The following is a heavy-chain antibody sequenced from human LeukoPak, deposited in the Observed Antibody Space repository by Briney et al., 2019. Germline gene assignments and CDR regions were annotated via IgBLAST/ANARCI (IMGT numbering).Heavy chain of an antibody. CDR2: ISDSGYST. J-gene: IGHJ4*02. D-gene: IGHD2-15*01. CDR1: GFTFSSYV. Sequence: GGSLRLSRAASGFTFSSYVMSWVRQAPGKGLEWVSGISDSGYSTYYADSVKGRFTISRDNSKNTLYLQMNSLRAEDTAVYYCARDPRYCTGGSCSHWGQGTLVTVSS. CDR3: ARDPRYCTGGSCSH. V-gene: IGHV3-23*01.